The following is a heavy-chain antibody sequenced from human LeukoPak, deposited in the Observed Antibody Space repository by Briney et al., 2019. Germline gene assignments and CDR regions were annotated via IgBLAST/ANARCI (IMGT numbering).Heavy chain of an antibody. CDR3: ARDPDSSGFDY. J-gene: IGHJ4*02. CDR1: GGSFSGYY. D-gene: IGHD3-22*01. CDR2: INHSGST. V-gene: IGHV4-34*01. Sequence: SETLSLTCAVYGGSFSGYYWSWIRQPPGKGLEWIGEINHSGSTNYNPSLKSRVTISVDTSKNQFSLKLSSVTAADTAVYYCARDPDSSGFDYWGQGTMVTVSS.